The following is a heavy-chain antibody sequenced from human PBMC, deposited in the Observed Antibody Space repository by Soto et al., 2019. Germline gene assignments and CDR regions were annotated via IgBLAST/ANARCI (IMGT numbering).Heavy chain of an antibody. CDR3: ARVGTGIAALPRYYYYGMDV. J-gene: IGHJ6*02. Sequence: PGESLKISCKGSGYSFTSYWIGWVRQMPGKGLEWMGIIYPGDSDTRYSPSFQGQVTISADKSISTAYLQWSSLKASDTAMYYCARVGTGIAALPRYYYYGMDVWGQGTTVTVSS. CDR2: IYPGDSDT. CDR1: GYSFTSYW. D-gene: IGHD6-13*01. V-gene: IGHV5-51*01.